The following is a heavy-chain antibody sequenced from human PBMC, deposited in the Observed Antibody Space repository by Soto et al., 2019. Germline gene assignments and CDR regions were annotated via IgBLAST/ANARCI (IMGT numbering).Heavy chain of an antibody. CDR3: ARSIAAADGYYYDGMDG. J-gene: IGHJ6*02. D-gene: IGHD6-13*01. Sequence: QVQLVQSGAEVKKPGSSVKVSCKASGGTFSSYAISWVRQAPGQGLEWMGGIIPIFGTANYAQKFQGRVTITADESTSTAYMELSSLRSEDTAVYYCARSIAAADGYYYDGMDGWGQGTTVTVSS. CDR2: IIPIFGTA. CDR1: GGTFSSYA. V-gene: IGHV1-69*01.